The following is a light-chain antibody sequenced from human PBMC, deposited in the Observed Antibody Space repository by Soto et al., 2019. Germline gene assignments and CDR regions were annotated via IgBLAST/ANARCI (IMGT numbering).Light chain of an antibody. CDR1: QSLLHNKIYNY. V-gene: IGKV2-28*01. CDR2: LGS. Sequence: DIVMTQSPLSLSVTPGEPASISCRSSQSLLHNKIYNYLDWYLQKPGQSPQLLIFLGSNRASGVPDRFSGSGSGTDFTPKISRVEADDVGIYYCMQALQTPYSFGQGTKLEIK. J-gene: IGKJ2*01. CDR3: MQALQTPYS.